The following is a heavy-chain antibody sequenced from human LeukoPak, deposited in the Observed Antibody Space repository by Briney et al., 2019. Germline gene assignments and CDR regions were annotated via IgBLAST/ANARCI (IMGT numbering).Heavy chain of an antibody. CDR3: ARGNVYRATKTPFDY. V-gene: IGHV4-38-2*01. Sequence: SETLSLTCAVSGYSISSGYYWGWIRQPPGKGLGWIGSIYNSGSTYYNPSLKSRVTISVDTSKNQFSLKLRSVTAADTAVYYCARGNVYRATKTPFDYWGQGTLVTVSS. CDR2: IYNSGST. D-gene: IGHD1-1*01. CDR1: GYSISSGYY. J-gene: IGHJ4*02.